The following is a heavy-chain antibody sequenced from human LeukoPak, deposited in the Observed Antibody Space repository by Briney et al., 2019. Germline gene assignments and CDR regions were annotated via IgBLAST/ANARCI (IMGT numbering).Heavy chain of an antibody. D-gene: IGHD6-13*01. CDR1: GFTFSSYA. CDR3: AKSRDSSSWYAPGDF. CDR2: ISSNGGST. J-gene: IGHJ4*02. Sequence: GGSLRLSCSASGFTFSSYAMHWVRQAPGKGLEYVSAISSNGGSTYYADSVKGRFTISRDNSKNTLYLQMSSLRAEDTAVYYCAKSRDSSSWYAPGDFWGQGTLVTVSS. V-gene: IGHV3-64D*06.